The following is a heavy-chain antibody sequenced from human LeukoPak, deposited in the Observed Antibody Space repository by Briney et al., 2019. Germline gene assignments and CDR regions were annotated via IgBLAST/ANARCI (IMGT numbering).Heavy chain of an antibody. V-gene: IGHV4-59*08. CDR1: GGSISSCY. CDR2: IYYSGST. J-gene: IGHJ4*02. CDR3: ARHHRSYYGSGSYYNSPYFDY. Sequence: PSETLSLTCTVSGGSISSCYWSWIRQPPGKGLEWIGYIYYSGSTNYNPSLKSRVTISVDTSKNQFSLKLSSVTAADTAVYYCARHHRSYYGSGSYYNSPYFDYWGQGTLVTVSS. D-gene: IGHD3-10*01.